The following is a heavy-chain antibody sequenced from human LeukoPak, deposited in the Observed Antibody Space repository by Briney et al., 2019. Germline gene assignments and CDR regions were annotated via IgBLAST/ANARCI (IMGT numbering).Heavy chain of an antibody. CDR1: GYTFTGYY. CDR2: INPNSGGT. J-gene: IGHJ4*02. Sequence: ASVKVSCKASGYTFTGYYMHWVRQAPGQGLEWMGWINPNSGGTNYAQKFQGRVTTTRDTSISTAYMELSRLRSDDTAVYYCARLGAARDFYTGFDYWGQGTLVTVSS. D-gene: IGHD6-6*01. CDR3: ARLGAARDFYTGFDY. V-gene: IGHV1-2*02.